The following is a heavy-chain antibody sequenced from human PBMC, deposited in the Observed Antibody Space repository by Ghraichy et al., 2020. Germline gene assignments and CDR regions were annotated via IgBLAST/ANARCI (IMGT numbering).Heavy chain of an antibody. CDR2: IYYSGST. CDR1: GASISSGNYY. V-gene: IGHV4-31*03. D-gene: IGHD3-10*01. CDR3: ARENVFGDIPYYFDY. J-gene: IGHJ4*02. Sequence: SETLSLTCTVSGASISSGNYYWTWIRQHPGKGLEWIGYIYYSGSTYYNPSLKSRVTISIDTSKNQFSLKLSSVTAADTAVYYCARENVFGDIPYYFDYWGQGTLVTVSS.